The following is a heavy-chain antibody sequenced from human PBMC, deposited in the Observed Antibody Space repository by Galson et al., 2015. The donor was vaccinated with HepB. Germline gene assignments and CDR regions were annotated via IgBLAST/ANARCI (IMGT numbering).Heavy chain of an antibody. CDR1: GFTFRSYW. J-gene: IGHJ3*01. CDR3: ARGGAYGFDV. Sequence: SLRLSCAGSGFTFRSYWINWVRQAPGKGLEWVANIKEDGSDKYYVESVKGRFTISRDNAKNSVFLQMNTLRAEDTAVYYCARGGAYGFDVWGQGTMVTVSS. CDR2: IKEDGSDK. V-gene: IGHV3-7*01.